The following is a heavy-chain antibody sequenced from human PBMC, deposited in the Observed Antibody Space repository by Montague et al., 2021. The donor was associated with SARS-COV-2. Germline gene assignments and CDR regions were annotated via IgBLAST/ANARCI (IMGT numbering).Heavy chain of an antibody. J-gene: IGHJ6*02. CDR1: GFTFSSYA. CDR3: AKVPMVMWDVLLWFGGMDV. CDR2: ISGSGGST. D-gene: IGHD3-10*01. V-gene: IGHV3-23*01. Sequence: SLRLSCAASGFTFSSYAMSWVRQAPGKGLEWVSAISGSGGSTYYADSVKGRFTISRDNSKNTLSLQMNSLRAEDTAVYYCAKVPMVMWDVLLWFGGMDVWGQGTTVTVSS.